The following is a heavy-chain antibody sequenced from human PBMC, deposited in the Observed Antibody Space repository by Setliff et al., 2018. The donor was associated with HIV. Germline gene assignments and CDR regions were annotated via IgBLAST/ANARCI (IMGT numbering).Heavy chain of an antibody. Sequence: ASVKVSCKVSGSTISEYGVSWVRQAPGHGLGWMGWISADNRDTESSQKFQGRVTVTTDTSTETVYIELRSLRPDDTAVYYCARENEMDYWGQGTLVTVSS. V-gene: IGHV1-18*01. J-gene: IGHJ4*02. CDR3: ARENEMDY. CDR1: GSTISEYG. CDR2: ISADNRDT. D-gene: IGHD1-1*01.